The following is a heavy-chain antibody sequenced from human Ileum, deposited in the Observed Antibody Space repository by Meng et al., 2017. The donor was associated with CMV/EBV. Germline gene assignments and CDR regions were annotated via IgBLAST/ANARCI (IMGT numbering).Heavy chain of an antibody. D-gene: IGHD2-15*01. V-gene: IGHV4-30-4*08. CDR2: IYYSGSP. J-gene: IGHJ4*02. Sequence: VHLPESGPGLVKPSQTLALTCTVSGGSITSGNYYWSWIRQPPGRGLEWIGYIYYSGSPYYKPSLKSRVTISLDTSKNQFSLNLRSVTATDSAVYYCVRQVVAASFDYWGQGALVTVSS. CDR1: GGSITSGNYY. CDR3: VRQVVAASFDY.